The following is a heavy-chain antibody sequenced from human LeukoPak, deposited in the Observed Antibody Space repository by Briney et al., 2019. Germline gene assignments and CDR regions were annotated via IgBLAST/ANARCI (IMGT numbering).Heavy chain of an antibody. Sequence: GGSLRLSCAASGFTFSSYWMSWVRQAPGKGLEWVANIKQDGSEKYYVDSVKGRFTNSRDNAKNSLYLQMNSLRAEDTAVYYCARGVLKITMVRGVIGLYFDYCGQGTLVTVSS. CDR1: GFTFSSYW. CDR3: ARGVLKITMVRGVIGLYFDY. V-gene: IGHV3-7*01. CDR2: IKQDGSEK. J-gene: IGHJ4*02. D-gene: IGHD3-10*01.